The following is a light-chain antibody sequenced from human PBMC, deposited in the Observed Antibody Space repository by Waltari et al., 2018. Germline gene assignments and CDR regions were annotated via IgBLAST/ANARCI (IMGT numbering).Light chain of an antibody. Sequence: IVLTQSPATLPLSTGERATLSCRASQSSSSYLAWYQQKPGQAPRLLICDGANRATGIPARFSGSGSKTDFTLTIASLEPEDSAVYYCQQSYNWPRTFGQGTKVEIK. CDR3: QQSYNWPRT. CDR2: DGA. CDR1: QSSSSY. V-gene: IGKV3-11*01. J-gene: IGKJ1*01.